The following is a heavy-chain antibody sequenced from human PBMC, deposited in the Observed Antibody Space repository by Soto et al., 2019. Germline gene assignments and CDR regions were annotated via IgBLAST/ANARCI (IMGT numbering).Heavy chain of an antibody. CDR3: ARDRSCSSASCCEMGGLDY. J-gene: IGHJ4*02. CDR1: GFTFSSYW. V-gene: IGHV3-7*01. D-gene: IGHD2-2*01. Sequence: GGSLRLSCAASGFTFSSYWRSWVRQAPGKGLECVSSIKQDGRKKYYADSVKGRFTISRDNAKNTLYLQMGSLRAEDMAVYFCARDRSCSSASCCEMGGLDYWSLGTLVTVSS. CDR2: IKQDGRKK.